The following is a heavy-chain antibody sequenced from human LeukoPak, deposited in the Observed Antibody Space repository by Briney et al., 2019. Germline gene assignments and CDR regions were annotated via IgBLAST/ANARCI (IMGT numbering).Heavy chain of an antibody. CDR3: ARVFSGWYFYFDS. D-gene: IGHD6-19*01. V-gene: IGHV3-74*01. J-gene: IGHJ4*02. CDR2: INSDGSST. Sequence: GGSLRLSCAASGFTFSSYWMHWVRHAPGKGLVWVSRINSDGSSTTYADSVKGRFTISRDNAKNTLYLQMNSLRAEDTAMYYCARVFSGWYFYFDSWGQGTLVTVSS. CDR1: GFTFSSYW.